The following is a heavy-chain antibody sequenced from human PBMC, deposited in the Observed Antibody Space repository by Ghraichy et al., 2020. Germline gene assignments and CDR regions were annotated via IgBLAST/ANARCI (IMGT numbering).Heavy chain of an antibody. CDR3: AHSLLEYSSSSVYFDY. V-gene: IGHV2-5*02. J-gene: IGHJ4*02. Sequence: SGPTLVKPTQTLTLTCTFSGFSLSTSGVGVGWIRQPPGKALEWLALIYWDDDKRYSPSLKSSLTITKGTSKNQVVLTMTNMDPVDTATYYCAHSLLEYSSSSVYFDYWGQGTLVTVSS. CDR2: IYWDDDK. CDR1: GFSLSTSGVG. D-gene: IGHD6-6*01.